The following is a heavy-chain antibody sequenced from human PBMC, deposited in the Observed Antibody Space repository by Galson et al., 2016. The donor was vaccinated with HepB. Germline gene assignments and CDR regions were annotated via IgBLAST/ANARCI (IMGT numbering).Heavy chain of an antibody. CDR3: TYGHYGT. Sequence: SLRLSCAASGFTFSSYPMIWVRQAPGEGPSWVSGISPDGSRTRYVDSEKGRFSISRDNAKNSLYLQMYSLTAEDTAVYYCTYGHYGTWGQGTLVTVSS. CDR2: ISPDGSRT. J-gene: IGHJ5*02. V-gene: IGHV3-23*01. D-gene: IGHD3-10*01. CDR1: GFTFSSYP.